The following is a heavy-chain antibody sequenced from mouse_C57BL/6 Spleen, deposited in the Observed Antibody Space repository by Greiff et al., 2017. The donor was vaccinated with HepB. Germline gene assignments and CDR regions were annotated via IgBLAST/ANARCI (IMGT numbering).Heavy chain of an antibody. V-gene: IGHV5-4*01. CDR3: ARDRGITTAPYAMDY. CDR2: ISDGGSYT. J-gene: IGHJ4*01. CDR1: GFTFSSYA. Sequence: EVMLVESGGGLVKPGGSLKLSCAASGFTFSSYAMSWVRQTPEKRLEWVATISDGGSYTYYPDNVKGRFTISRDNAKNNLYLQMSHLKSEDTAMYYCARDRGITTAPYAMDYWGQGTSVTVSS. D-gene: IGHD1-1*01.